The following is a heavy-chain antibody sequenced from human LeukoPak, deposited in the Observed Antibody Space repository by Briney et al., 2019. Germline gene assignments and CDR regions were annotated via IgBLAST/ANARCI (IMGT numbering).Heavy chain of an antibody. CDR1: GFSFSDYY. V-gene: IGHV3-11*04. CDR3: AKGQTPYYYYYYGMDV. J-gene: IGHJ6*02. Sequence: GGSLRLSCAASGFSFSDYYMSWIRQAPGKGLEWVSYISSSANTKYYADSVKGRFTISRDNSKNTLYLQMNSLRAEDTAVYYCAKGQTPYYYYYYGMDVWGQGTTVTVSS. CDR2: ISSSANTK.